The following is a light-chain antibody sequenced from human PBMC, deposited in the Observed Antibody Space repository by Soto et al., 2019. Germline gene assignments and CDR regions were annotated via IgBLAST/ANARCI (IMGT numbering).Light chain of an antibody. Sequence: DIQMTQSPSPVSASVGDTVTITCRASEDISSWLAWYQQKPGKAPQLLIYSASTLQSGAPSRFSGSGSGTDFTLTISSLQPEDSATYYCQQTNSFPRTFGQGTKVEIK. CDR2: SAS. CDR3: QQTNSFPRT. CDR1: EDISSW. J-gene: IGKJ1*01. V-gene: IGKV1-12*01.